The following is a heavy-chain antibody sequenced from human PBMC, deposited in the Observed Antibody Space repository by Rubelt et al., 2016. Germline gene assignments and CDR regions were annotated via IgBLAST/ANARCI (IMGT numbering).Heavy chain of an antibody. CDR1: GFIFSTYE. D-gene: IGHD1-7*01. CDR3: TRDWCDAGTTNAFDI. CDR2: ISSSGSAT. J-gene: IGHJ3*02. V-gene: IGHV3-48*02. Sequence: LRLSCATSGFIFSTYEMNWVRQVPGRGLEWIAYISSSGSATYYADSVKGRFTISRENAKNSLYLQMNSLRDEDTAVYYCTRDWCDAGTTNAFDIWGQGTMVTVSS.